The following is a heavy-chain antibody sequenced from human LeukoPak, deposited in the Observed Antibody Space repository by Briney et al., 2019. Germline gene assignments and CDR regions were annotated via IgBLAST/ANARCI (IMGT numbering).Heavy chain of an antibody. J-gene: IGHJ4*02. D-gene: IGHD2-2*01. CDR3: AKEDIGYDFDY. V-gene: IGHV3-30*18. CDR2: ISDDGDRK. CDR1: GFTFSTYG. Sequence: PGRSLRLSCAASGFTFSTYGIHWVRQAPGQGLEWVAVISDDGDRKYYAGSVKGRFTISRDNSRDTLYLQMNSLRAEDTAVYYCAKEDIGYDFDYWGQGTPVTVSS.